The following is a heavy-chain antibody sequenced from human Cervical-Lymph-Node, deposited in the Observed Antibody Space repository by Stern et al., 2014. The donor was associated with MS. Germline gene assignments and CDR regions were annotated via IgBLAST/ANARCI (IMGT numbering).Heavy chain of an antibody. CDR1: GGTFSSYA. D-gene: IGHD2-15*01. CDR3: ASNLLGYCSGGTCYSDR. CDR2: LIPTSGSA. J-gene: IGHJ4*02. Sequence: EQLVESGAEVKKPGSSVTVSCKASGGTFSSYAVNWVRQAPGQGLEWMGGLIPTSGSAKYAQKFQGRVTVTAAESMSTVYMELSSLRSEDTAVYYCASNLLGYCSGGTCYSDRWGQGTLVTVSA. V-gene: IGHV1-69*01.